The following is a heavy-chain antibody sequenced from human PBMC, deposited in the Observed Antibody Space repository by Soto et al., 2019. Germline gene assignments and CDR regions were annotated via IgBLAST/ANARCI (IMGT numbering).Heavy chain of an antibody. CDR3: ARTMYSSSSFGY. J-gene: IGHJ4*02. CDR2: IIPIFGTA. CDR1: GGTFSSYA. V-gene: IGHV1-69*13. Sequence: SVKVSCKASGGTFSSYAISWVRQASGQGLEWMGGIIPIFGTANYAQKFQGRVTITADESTSTAYMELSSLRSEDTAVYYCARTMYSSSSFGYWGQGTLVTVSS. D-gene: IGHD6-6*01.